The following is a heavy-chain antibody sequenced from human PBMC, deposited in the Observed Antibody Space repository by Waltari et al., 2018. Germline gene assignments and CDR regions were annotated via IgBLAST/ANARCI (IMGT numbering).Heavy chain of an antibody. CDR1: GGSFSGYY. V-gene: IGHV4-34*01. D-gene: IGHD3-10*01. Sequence: QVQLQQWGAGLLKPSETLSLTCAVYGGSFSGYYWSWIHQPPGKGLEWIGEINHSGSTNYNPSLKSRVTISVDTSKNQFSLKLSSLTAADTAVYYCAELGFYGELFLWGQGTLVTVSS. CDR3: AELGFYGELFL. J-gene: IGHJ4*02. CDR2: INHSGST.